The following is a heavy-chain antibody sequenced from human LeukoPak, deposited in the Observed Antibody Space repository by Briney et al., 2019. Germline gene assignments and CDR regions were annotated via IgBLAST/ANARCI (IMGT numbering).Heavy chain of an antibody. J-gene: IGHJ4*02. V-gene: IGHV4-39*01. CDR1: GGSISSSSYY. CDR2: IYYSGST. Sequence: SETLSLTCTVSGGSISSSSYYWGWIRQPPGKGLEWIGSIYYSGSTYYNPSLKSRVTISVDTSKNQFSLKLSSVTAADTAVYYCAGILAARPRYFDYWGQGTLVTVSS. CDR3: AGILAARPRYFDY. D-gene: IGHD6-6*01.